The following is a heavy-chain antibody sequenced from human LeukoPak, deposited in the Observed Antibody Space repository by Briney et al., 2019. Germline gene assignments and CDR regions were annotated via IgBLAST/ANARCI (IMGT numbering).Heavy chain of an antibody. Sequence: GSLRLSCAASGFTFTHYWMSWVRQAPGKGLEWIGEINHSGSTNYNPSLKSRVTISVDTSKNQFSLKLSSVTAADTAVYYCARVVRSSTSRYYYYYYMDVWGKGTTVTISS. D-gene: IGHD2-2*01. CDR1: GFTFTHYW. CDR3: ARVVRSSTSRYYYYYYMDV. CDR2: INHSGST. J-gene: IGHJ6*03. V-gene: IGHV4-34*01.